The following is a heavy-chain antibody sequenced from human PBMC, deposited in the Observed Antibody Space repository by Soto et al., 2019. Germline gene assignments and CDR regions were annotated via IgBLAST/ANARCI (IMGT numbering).Heavy chain of an antibody. CDR3: ARDLDGSGSYYTDY. Sequence: GASVKASCKESGYMFFTYGINWVQQATGQGLEWMGWISAYNGNTKYAQNLQGRVTMTTDASTSTAYMEMRSLRSDDTAVYYCARDLDGSGSYYTDYWGPGTLVPVYS. D-gene: IGHD3-10*01. V-gene: IGHV1-18*01. CDR2: ISAYNGNT. J-gene: IGHJ4*02. CDR1: GYMFFTYG.